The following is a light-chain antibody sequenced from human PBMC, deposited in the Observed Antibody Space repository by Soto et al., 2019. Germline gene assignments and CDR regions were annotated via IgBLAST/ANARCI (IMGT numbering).Light chain of an antibody. CDR3: QQRSSWPLT. CDR1: QSVSSY. J-gene: IGKJ4*01. Sequence: VLTQSPATLLLSPGERATLSCGASQSVSSYLAWYQQKPGQAPRLLIYDASNRATGIPARFSGSGSGTDFTLTISSLEPEDFAVYYGQQRSSWPLTFGGGTKVEIK. V-gene: IGKV3-11*01. CDR2: DAS.